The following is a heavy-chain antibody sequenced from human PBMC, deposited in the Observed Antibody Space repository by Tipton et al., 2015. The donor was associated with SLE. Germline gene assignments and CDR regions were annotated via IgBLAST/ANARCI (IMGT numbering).Heavy chain of an antibody. CDR1: GGSISSSSYY. D-gene: IGHD3-16*01. Sequence: TLSLTCTVSGGSISSSSYYWGWIRQPPGKGLEWIGYIYYSGSTNYNPSLKSRVTISVDTSKNQFSLKLSSVTAADTALYYCARGDLYSDYVWGTLRGAFDIWGQGTVVTVSS. CDR3: ARGDLYSDYVWGTLRGAFDI. J-gene: IGHJ3*02. V-gene: IGHV4-61*05. CDR2: IYYSGST.